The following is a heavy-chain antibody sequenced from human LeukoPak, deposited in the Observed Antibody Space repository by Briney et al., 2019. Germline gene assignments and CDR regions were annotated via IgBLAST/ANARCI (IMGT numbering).Heavy chain of an antibody. J-gene: IGHJ5*02. V-gene: IGHV1-18*01. CDR3: ARWRGFTGSADENWFDP. D-gene: IGHD1-14*01. Sequence: GASVKGSCKASGYTFTGYGLTWVRRAPGQGLEWMGWINTYNGDTDYPHKLQGRVTMTTDTSTGTAYMEVRSLRSDDTAVYYCARWRGFTGSADENWFDPWGQGTLVTVSS. CDR1: GYTFTGYG. CDR2: INTYNGDT.